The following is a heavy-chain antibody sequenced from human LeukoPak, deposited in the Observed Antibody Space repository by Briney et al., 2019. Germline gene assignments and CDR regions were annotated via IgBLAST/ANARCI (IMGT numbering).Heavy chain of an antibody. J-gene: IGHJ4*02. CDR1: GYTFTSSD. V-gene: IGHV1-8*01. D-gene: IGHD6-25*01. Sequence: ASVKASCKASGYTFTSSDINWGRRAAGQGLEWMGWINPNSGKTGYAQKFQGRVTMTANTAISTAYMELSSLRFDDTAVYYCARGRSGLAAAGTYDYWGQGTLITVSS. CDR2: INPNSGKT. CDR3: ARGRSGLAAAGTYDY.